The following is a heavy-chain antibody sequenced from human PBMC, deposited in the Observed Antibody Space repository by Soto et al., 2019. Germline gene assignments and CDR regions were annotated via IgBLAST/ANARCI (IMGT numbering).Heavy chain of an antibody. V-gene: IGHV3-30*18. CDR1: GFTFSLYD. CDR2: ILGDETKK. J-gene: IGHJ4*02. Sequence: QVQLVESGGGVVQPGRSLRLSCAASGFTFSLYDIHWVLQAPGKGLEWVSVILGDETKKYYADSVQGRFSISRDNSKNMLYLQMNRLPPEDTAVYYSAKDELDVKGGSHVVGAGAVGDNWGQGSLVSV. CDR3: AKDELDVKGGSHVVGAGAVGDN. D-gene: IGHD2-2*01.